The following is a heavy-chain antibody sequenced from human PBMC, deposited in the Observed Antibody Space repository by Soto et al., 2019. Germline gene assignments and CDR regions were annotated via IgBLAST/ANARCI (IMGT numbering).Heavy chain of an antibody. D-gene: IGHD3-22*01. CDR3: AKSRAPWLPTEAFDY. CDR2: ISYDGSNK. Sequence: PGGSLRLSCAASGFTFSSYGMHWVRQAPGKGLEWVAVISYDGSNKYYADSVKGRFTISRDNSKNTLYLQMNSLRAEDTAVYYCAKSRAPWLPTEAFDYWGQGTLVTVSS. V-gene: IGHV3-30*18. CDR1: GFTFSSYG. J-gene: IGHJ4*02.